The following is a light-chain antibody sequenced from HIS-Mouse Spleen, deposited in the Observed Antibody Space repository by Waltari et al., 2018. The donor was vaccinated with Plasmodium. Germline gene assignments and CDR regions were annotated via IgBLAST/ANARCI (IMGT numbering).Light chain of an antibody. CDR1: QSVSSSY. CDR2: GAS. CDR3: QQYGSSPLT. V-gene: IGKV3-20*01. J-gene: IGKJ4*01. Sequence: EIVLTQSPGTLSLSPGERATLSCRASQSVSSSYLAWYQQKPGQAPRLPSYGASSRATGIPDRFSGSGSGTDFTLTISRLEPEDFAVYYCQQYGSSPLTFGGGTKVEIK.